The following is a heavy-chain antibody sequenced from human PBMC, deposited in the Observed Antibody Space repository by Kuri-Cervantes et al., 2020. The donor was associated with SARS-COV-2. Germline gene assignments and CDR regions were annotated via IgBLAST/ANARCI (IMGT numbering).Heavy chain of an antibody. Sequence: ASVKVSCKASGYTFTGYYMHWVRQAPGQGLEWMGWINPNSGGTNYAQKFQGWVTMTRDTSLSTVYMELSRLRSDDTALYYCERTTSFRRLVVISQGGVFGIWGQGTMVTVSS. V-gene: IGHV1-2*04. CDR1: GYTFTGYY. J-gene: IGHJ3*02. CDR3: ERTTSFRRLVVISQGGVFGI. D-gene: IGHD3-22*01. CDR2: INPNSGGT.